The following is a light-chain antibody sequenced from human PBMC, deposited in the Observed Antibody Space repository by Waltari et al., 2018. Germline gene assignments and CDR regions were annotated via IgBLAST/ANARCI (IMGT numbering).Light chain of an antibody. CDR3: QQYGSSPRT. V-gene: IGKV3-20*01. Sequence: EIVLTQSPGTLSLSPGARATLSCRASQSVSSSYLAWYQQKPGQAPRLLIYGASSRATGIPDRFSGSGSGTDFTRTISRLEPEDFAVYYCQQYGSSPRTFGQGTKLEIK. CDR1: QSVSSSY. CDR2: GAS. J-gene: IGKJ2*01.